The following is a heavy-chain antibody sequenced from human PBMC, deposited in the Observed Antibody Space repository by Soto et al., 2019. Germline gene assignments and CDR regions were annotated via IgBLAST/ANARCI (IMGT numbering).Heavy chain of an antibody. CDR1: GFTFSSYG. Sequence: ESGGGVVQPGRSLRLSCEASGFTFSSYGMHWVRQAPGKGLEWVAVISYDGSNKYYADSVKGRFTISRDNSKNTLYLQMNSLRADHTAVYYCATETYSWPLYYWGQGTLVTVSS. CDR2: ISYDGSNK. V-gene: IGHV3-30*03. D-gene: IGHD2-8*01. CDR3: ATETYSWPLYY. J-gene: IGHJ4*02.